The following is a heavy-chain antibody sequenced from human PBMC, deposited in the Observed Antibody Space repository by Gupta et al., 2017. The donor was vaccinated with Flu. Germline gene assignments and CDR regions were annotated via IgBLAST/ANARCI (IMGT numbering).Heavy chain of an antibody. V-gene: IGHV3-74*01. Sequence: EVQLVESGGGLVQPGGSLRLSCAASGFTFSSYWMHWVRTAPGTGLGWVSRINGDGSSTSYADSVKGRFTISRDNAKNTLYLQMNSLRAEDTAVFYCAREEDYYDRSGYYYRPAGYLQHWGQGTLVTVSS. J-gene: IGHJ1*01. D-gene: IGHD3-22*01. CDR3: AREEDYYDRSGYYYRPAGYLQH. CDR2: INGDGSST. CDR1: GFTFSSYW.